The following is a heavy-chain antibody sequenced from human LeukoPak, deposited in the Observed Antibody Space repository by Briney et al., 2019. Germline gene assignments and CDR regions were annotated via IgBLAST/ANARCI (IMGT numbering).Heavy chain of an antibody. CDR3: ARDRIHYYDRGGYFYAHFGY. V-gene: IGHV3-48*01. Sequence: GGSLRLSCAASGFTFSSYSMNWVRQAPGKGLEWVSYISSGSSTIYYSDSVKGRFTISRDNAKKSLFLQMNSLRAEDTAVYYCARDRIHYYDRGGYFYAHFGYWGQGTLVTVSS. CDR1: GFTFSSYS. D-gene: IGHD3-22*01. CDR2: ISSGSSTI. J-gene: IGHJ4*02.